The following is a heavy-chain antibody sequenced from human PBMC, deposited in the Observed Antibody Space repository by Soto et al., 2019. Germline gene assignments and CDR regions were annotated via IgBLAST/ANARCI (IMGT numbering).Heavy chain of an antibody. V-gene: IGHV4-30-4*01. J-gene: IGHJ4*02. CDR3: ARVRSGYDKYYFDY. CDR1: GGSITSDDYV. Sequence: PSETLSLTCTVSGGSITSDDYVWSWIRQPPGKGLEWIGFVYHTGNSYYNPSLTSRLSISSDRSKNQFSLSLSSVTDADTAVYYCARVRSGYDKYYFDYWGQGILVTVSS. CDR2: VYHTGNS. D-gene: IGHD5-12*01.